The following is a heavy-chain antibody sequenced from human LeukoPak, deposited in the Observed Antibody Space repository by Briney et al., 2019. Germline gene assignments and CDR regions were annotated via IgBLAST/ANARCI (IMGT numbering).Heavy chain of an antibody. J-gene: IGHJ4*02. Sequence: ASVKVSCKTFGFTFSTHDINWVRQATGQGLEWMGWMNPGSGDTGYAQRFQGRVTMTRDTSINTAYMELSSLRSEDTAVYYCARGLGPYSTTWYPPLRYWGQGTLVTVSS. D-gene: IGHD2/OR15-2a*01. CDR1: GFTFSTHD. CDR2: MNPGSGDT. V-gene: IGHV1-8*01. CDR3: ARGLGPYSTTWYPPLRY.